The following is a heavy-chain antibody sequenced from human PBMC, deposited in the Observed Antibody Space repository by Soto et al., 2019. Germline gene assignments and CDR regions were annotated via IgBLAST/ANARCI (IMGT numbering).Heavy chain of an antibody. D-gene: IGHD1-1*01. CDR1: GFTVSSNY. J-gene: IGHJ2*01. CDR3: AREASNSDPGYFHL. Sequence: GGSLRLSCAASGFTVSSNYMSWARQAPGKGLEWVSVIYSAGTTYYADSVKGRFTISRDSSKNTLYLQMNSLGAEDTAVYYCAREASNSDPGYFHLWGRGTLVTVSS. CDR2: IYSAGTT. V-gene: IGHV3-66*01.